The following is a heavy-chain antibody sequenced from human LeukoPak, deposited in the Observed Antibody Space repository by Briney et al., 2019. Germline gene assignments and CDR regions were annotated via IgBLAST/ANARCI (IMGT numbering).Heavy chain of an antibody. J-gene: IGHJ4*02. V-gene: IGHV4-39*01. D-gene: IGHD3-22*01. CDR2: IYYGGST. CDR1: GVSINNTSYY. Sequence: SETLSLTCTVSGVSINNTSYYWGWVRQPPGKGLDWIGNIYYGGSTYYNPSLKSPVTISVDTSKNQFSLKLSSVTAADTALYYCAKIYYDSSGYRFDSWGQGTLVTVSS. CDR3: AKIYYDSSGYRFDS.